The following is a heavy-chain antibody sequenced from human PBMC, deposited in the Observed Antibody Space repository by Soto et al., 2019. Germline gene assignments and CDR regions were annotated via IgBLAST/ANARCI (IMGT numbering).Heavy chain of an antibody. D-gene: IGHD1-26*01. V-gene: IGHV3-30-3*01. CDR2: ISEDGSNK. CDR3: ARVPSYSGRAHFDY. Sequence: QVQLVESGGGVVQPGRSLRLSCAASGFTVSSYAMHWVRQAPGKVLEGVAVISEDGSNKYYADSVKGRFTISRDNSTNTMYLQMNSMRAEDTAVYYCARVPSYSGRAHFDYWGQGTLVTVSS. CDR1: GFTVSSYA. J-gene: IGHJ4*02.